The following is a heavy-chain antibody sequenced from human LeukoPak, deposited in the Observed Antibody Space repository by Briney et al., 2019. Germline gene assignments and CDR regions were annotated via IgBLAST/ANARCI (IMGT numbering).Heavy chain of an antibody. D-gene: IGHD2-21*02. Sequence: SETLSLTCTVSGGSISSYYWSWIRQPPGKGLEWIGYIYYSGSTNYNPSLKSRVTISVDTSKNQFSLKLSSVTAADTAVYYCACLPEVLTASIVYWGQGTLVTVSS. J-gene: IGHJ4*02. CDR2: IYYSGST. CDR3: ACLPEVLTASIVY. V-gene: IGHV4-59*08. CDR1: GGSISSYY.